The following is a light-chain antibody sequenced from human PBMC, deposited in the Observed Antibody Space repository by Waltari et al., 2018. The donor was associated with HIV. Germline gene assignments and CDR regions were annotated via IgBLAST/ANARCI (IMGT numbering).Light chain of an antibody. J-gene: IGLJ2*01. V-gene: IGLV1-44*01. Sequence: QSVLTQPPSASGTPGQRVTLSCSGSSSNIGSTTVTWYQQLPGTAPKLLIYSNNQRPSGVPDRFSGSKSGTSASLAISGLQSEDEADYYCAAWDDSLNGVVFGGGTKLTVL. CDR1: SSNIGSTT. CDR2: SNN. CDR3: AAWDDSLNGVV.